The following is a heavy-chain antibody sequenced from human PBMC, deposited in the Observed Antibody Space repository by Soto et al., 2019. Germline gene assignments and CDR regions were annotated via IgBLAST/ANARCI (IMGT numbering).Heavy chain of an antibody. Sequence: SGPTLVNPTQTLTLTCTFSGFSFTTAGVAVGWIRQTPGGALEWLALIYYNDDRRFSPSLKTRLNIAGDTSKNQVVLSLTNVDPGDTGTYFCAHSDGGYEIIYFDFWGQGIPVTVSS. V-gene: IGHV2-5*01. CDR3: AHSDGGYEIIYFDF. CDR2: IYYNDDR. CDR1: GFSFTTAGVA. J-gene: IGHJ4*02. D-gene: IGHD5-12*01.